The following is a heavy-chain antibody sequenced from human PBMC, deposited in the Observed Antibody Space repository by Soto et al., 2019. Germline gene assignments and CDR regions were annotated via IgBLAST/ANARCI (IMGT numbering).Heavy chain of an antibody. J-gene: IGHJ6*02. V-gene: IGHV4-31*03. D-gene: IGHD2-21*01. CDR2: IYYSGTT. CDR1: GCSIRSDGYY. CDR3: AASCVGCGGFNYYGMDV. Sequence: SETLSLTCTVSGCSIRSDGYYWNWIRQHPGKGLEWIGYIYYSGTTYYNPSLKSRVTISVDTSKNQFSLKLSSVTAADTAVYYCAASCVGCGGFNYYGMDVWGQGTTVT.